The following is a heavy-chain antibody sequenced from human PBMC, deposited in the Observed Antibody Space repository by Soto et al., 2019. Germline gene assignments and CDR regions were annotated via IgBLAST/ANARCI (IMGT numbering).Heavy chain of an antibody. D-gene: IGHD2-15*01. J-gene: IGHJ4*02. CDR3: ARDLRIGYCSGGSCYFAGY. CDR1: GYTFTSYG. Sequence: ASVKVSCKASGYTFTSYGISWVRQAPGQGLEWMGWISAYNGNTNYAQKLQGRVTMTTDTSTSTAYMELRNLRSDDTAVYYCARDLRIGYCSGGSCYFAGYWGQGTLVTVSS. V-gene: IGHV1-18*01. CDR2: ISAYNGNT.